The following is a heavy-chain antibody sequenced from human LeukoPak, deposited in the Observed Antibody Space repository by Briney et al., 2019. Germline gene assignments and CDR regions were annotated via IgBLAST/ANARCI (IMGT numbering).Heavy chain of an antibody. J-gene: IGHJ4*02. D-gene: IGHD3-22*01. CDR2: IYYSGST. CDR1: GDSIRSSSYY. CDR3: ARNSTYYYDRSTYSYFDD. Sequence: PSETLSLTCTVSGDSIRSSSYYWGWIRQPPGKGLEWIGSIYYSGSTHYNPSLKSRVTISVDTSKKQLYLKLSSVTAADTAMYYCARNSTYYYDRSTYSYFDDWGQGTLVTVSS. V-gene: IGHV4-39*01.